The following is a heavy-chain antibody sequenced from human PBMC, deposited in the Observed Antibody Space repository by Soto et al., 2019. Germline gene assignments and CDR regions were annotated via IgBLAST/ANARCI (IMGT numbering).Heavy chain of an antibody. CDR2: NSSSSSYI. J-gene: IGHJ6*03. V-gene: IGHV3-21*01. Sequence: GGSLRLSCAASGFTFSSYSMNWVRQAPGKGLEWVSSNSSSSSYIYYADSVKGRFTISRDNAKNSLYLQMNSLRAEDTAVYYCARVSGGYYYYMDVWGKGTTVTVSS. D-gene: IGHD3-10*01. CDR1: GFTFSSYS. CDR3: ARVSGGYYYYMDV.